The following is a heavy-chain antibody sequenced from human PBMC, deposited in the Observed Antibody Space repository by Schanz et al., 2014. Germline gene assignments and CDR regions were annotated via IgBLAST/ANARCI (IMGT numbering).Heavy chain of an antibody. CDR3: AKDIAPLAARPGYGMDV. V-gene: IGHV3-21*04. CDR2: ISSGGSSV. J-gene: IGHJ6*02. Sequence: EVQLVESGGGLVKPGGSLRLSCAASGFTFSTYSMNWVRQAPGKGLEWVSSISSGGSSVYYVESVKGRFTISRDNSKNPLYLQMNSLRAEDTAVYYCAKDIAPLAARPGYGMDVWGQGTTVTVSS. D-gene: IGHD6-13*01. CDR1: GFTFSTYS.